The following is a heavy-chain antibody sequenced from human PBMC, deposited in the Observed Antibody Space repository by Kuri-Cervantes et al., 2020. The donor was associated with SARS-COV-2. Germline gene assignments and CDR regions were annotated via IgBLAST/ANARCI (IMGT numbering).Heavy chain of an antibody. D-gene: IGHD6-13*01. CDR3: ARAHSSSWLYYYYYMDV. V-gene: IGHV4-34*01. CDR2: INHSGST. Sequence: GSLRLSCTVSGGSISSYYWSWIRQPPGKGLEWIGEINHSGSTNYNPSLESRVTISVDTSKNQFSLKLSSVTAADTAVYYCARAHSSSWLYYYYYMDVWGKGTTVTVSS. J-gene: IGHJ6*03. CDR1: GGSISSYY.